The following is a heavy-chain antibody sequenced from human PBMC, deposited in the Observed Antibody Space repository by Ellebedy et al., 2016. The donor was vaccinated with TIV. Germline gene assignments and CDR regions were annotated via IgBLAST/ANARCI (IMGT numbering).Heavy chain of an antibody. J-gene: IGHJ4*02. D-gene: IGHD2-15*01. CDR2: INHSGSA. Sequence: MPSETLSLTCAVYGGSLTASYWTWIRQPPGKGLEWIGDINHSGSADYNPSLTSRVTISVDRSKNQFSLKLTSVPAADTAVYYCAGGLQLDDVAVVAGYDHWGQGTLVTVSS. V-gene: IGHV4-34*01. CDR3: AGGLQLDDVAVVAGYDH. CDR1: GGSLTASY.